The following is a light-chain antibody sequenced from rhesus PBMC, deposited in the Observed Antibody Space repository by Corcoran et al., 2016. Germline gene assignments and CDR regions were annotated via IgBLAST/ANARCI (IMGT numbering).Light chain of an antibody. CDR1: QGISSW. V-gene: IGKV1-21*01. J-gene: IGKJ1*01. CDR3: QQYNSAPRT. Sequence: DIQMTQSPSSLSASVGDRVTITCRASQGISSWLAWYQQKPGKAPKLLLYKASSLQSGGPSRFSGSGSGTDVTLTISSLQPEDFATDYCQQYNSAPRTFGQGTKVEIK. CDR2: KAS.